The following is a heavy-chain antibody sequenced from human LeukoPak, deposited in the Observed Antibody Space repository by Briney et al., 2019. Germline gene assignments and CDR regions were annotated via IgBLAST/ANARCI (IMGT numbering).Heavy chain of an antibody. CDR2: IYTDGRT. Sequence: GGSLRLSCAASGFTVTSNYMSWVRQTPGQGRLEWVSVIYTDGRTFYTGSVTGRFTISRNNSKNTLYLQMNSLRAEDTAVYYCARGQIYGTGSYFFDHWGQGTLVTVSS. J-gene: IGHJ4*02. CDR3: ARGQIYGTGSYFFDH. D-gene: IGHD3-10*01. V-gene: IGHV3-66*01. CDR1: GFTVTSNY.